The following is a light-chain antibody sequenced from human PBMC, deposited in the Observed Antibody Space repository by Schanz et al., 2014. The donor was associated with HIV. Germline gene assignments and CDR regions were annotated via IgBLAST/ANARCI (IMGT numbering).Light chain of an antibody. CDR1: QSVSSSY. CDR2: GAS. V-gene: IGKV3-20*01. Sequence: EIVLTQSPGTLSLSPGERATLSCRASQSVSSSYLAWYQQKPGQAPRLLIYGASSRATGIPDRFSGSGSGTDFTLTISRLEPEDFAVYYCHQYGSSRGTFGGGTKVELK. CDR3: HQYGSSRGT. J-gene: IGKJ4*01.